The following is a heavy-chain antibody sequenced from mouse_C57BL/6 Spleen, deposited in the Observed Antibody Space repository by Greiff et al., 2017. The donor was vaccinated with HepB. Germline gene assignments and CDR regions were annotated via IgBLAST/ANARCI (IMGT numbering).Heavy chain of an antibody. Sequence: DVMLVESGEGLVKPGGSLKLSCAASGFTFSSYAMSWVRQTPEKRLEWVAYISSGGDYIYYADTVKGRFTISRDNARNTLYLQMSSLKSEDTAMYYCTRDPYDGYYFDYWGQGTTLTVSS. D-gene: IGHD2-3*01. CDR1: GFTFSSYA. CDR2: ISSGGDYI. V-gene: IGHV5-9-1*02. CDR3: TRDPYDGYYFDY. J-gene: IGHJ2*01.